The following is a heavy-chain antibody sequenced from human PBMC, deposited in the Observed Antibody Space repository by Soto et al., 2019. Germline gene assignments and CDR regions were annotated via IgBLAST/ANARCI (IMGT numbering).Heavy chain of an antibody. Sequence: PGGSLRLSCAASGFTFDDYAMPWVRQAPGKGLEWVSGISWNSGSIGYADSVKGRFTISRDNAKNSLYLQMNSLRAEDTALYYCAKELRYFDWLPTHYYYYGMDVWGQGTTVTVSS. CDR3: AKELRYFDWLPTHYYYYGMDV. CDR2: ISWNSGSI. D-gene: IGHD3-9*01. V-gene: IGHV3-9*01. CDR1: GFTFDDYA. J-gene: IGHJ6*02.